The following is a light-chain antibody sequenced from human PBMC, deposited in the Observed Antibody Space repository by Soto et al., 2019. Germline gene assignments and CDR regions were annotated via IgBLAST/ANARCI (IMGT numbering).Light chain of an antibody. CDR2: GAS. CDR3: QQYGSAYT. CDR1: QSVNSNY. J-gene: IGKJ2*01. V-gene: IGKV3-20*01. Sequence: EIVLTQSPGTLSLSPGEGATLSCRASQSVNSNYFAWYQQKPGQAPRLLIYGASNRATGIPDRFSGSGSGTESTLFISRLEPEDFEVYYCQQYGSAYTFGQGTKLEIK.